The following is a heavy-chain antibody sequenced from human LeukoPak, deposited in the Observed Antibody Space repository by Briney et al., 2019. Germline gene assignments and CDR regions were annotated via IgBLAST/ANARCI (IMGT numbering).Heavy chain of an antibody. Sequence: GGSLRLSCAASGFTFSNYALSWVRQAPGKGLEWVSDISGSGGSTYYADSVEGRFTISRDNANDSLYLLMNSLRAEDTAVYYCAMGLNWFDPWGQGTLVTVSS. CDR1: GFTFSNYA. CDR2: ISGSGGST. V-gene: IGHV3-23*01. CDR3: AMGLNWFDP. J-gene: IGHJ5*02.